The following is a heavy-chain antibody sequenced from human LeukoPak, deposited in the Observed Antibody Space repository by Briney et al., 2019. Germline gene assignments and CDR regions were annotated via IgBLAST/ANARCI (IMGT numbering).Heavy chain of an antibody. Sequence: GGSLRLSCAASGFTFSTYAMSWVRQAPGKGLEWVSAISGSGGSTYYADSVKGRFTISRDNSKNTLYLQMNSLRAEDTAVYYCAKDRSSFGVVTDSFDYWGQGTLVTVSS. CDR1: GFTFSTYA. J-gene: IGHJ4*02. V-gene: IGHV3-23*01. CDR3: AKDRSSFGVVTDSFDY. D-gene: IGHD3-3*01. CDR2: ISGSGGST.